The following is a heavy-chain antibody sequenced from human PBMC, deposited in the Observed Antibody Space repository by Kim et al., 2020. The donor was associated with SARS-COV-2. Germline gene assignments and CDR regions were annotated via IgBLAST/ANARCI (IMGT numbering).Heavy chain of an antibody. CDR1: GFTFSSYS. D-gene: IGHD3-22*01. J-gene: IGHJ4*02. CDR3: AREYYDSSGYGSHIDY. CDR2: ISSSSSYI. V-gene: IGHV3-21*04. Sequence: GGSLRLSCAASGFTFSSYSMNWVRQAPGKGLEWVSSISSSSSYIYYADSVKGRFTISRDNAKNSLYLQMNSLRAEDTAVYYCAREYYDSSGYGSHIDYWGQGTLVTVSS.